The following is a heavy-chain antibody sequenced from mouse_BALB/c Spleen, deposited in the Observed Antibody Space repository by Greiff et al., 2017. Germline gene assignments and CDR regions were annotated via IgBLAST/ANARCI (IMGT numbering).Heavy chain of an antibody. CDR3: ARYPYGYVYAMDY. V-gene: IGHV1-7*01. D-gene: IGHD1-2*01. CDR1: GYTFTSYW. J-gene: IGHJ4*01. CDR2: INPSTGYT. Sequence: VQLVESGAELAKPGASVKMSCKASGYTFTSYWMHWVKQRPGQGLEWIGYINPSTGYTEYNQKFKDKATLTADKSSSTAYMQLSSLTSEDSAVYYFARYPYGYVYAMDYWGQGTSVTVSS.